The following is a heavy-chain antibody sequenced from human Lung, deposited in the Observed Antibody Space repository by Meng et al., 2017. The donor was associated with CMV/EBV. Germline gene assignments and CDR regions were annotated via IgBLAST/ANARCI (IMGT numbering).Heavy chain of an antibody. D-gene: IGHD6-13*01. Sequence: ASVXVSCKASGYTLTNYYIHWVRQAPGQGLEWMGIINPSDNTTIYAQKFQGRVTMTRDTSTITVYMELSSLRSDDTALYYCARDLGYSSSWYFQYYFDCWXQGTLVTVSS. CDR2: INPSDNTT. CDR3: ARDLGYSSSWYFQYYFDC. CDR1: GYTLTNYY. J-gene: IGHJ4*02. V-gene: IGHV1-46*01.